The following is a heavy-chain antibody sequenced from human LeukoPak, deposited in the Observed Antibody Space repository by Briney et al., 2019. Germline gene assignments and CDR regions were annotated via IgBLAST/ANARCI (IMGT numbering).Heavy chain of an antibody. CDR2: IYPGDSDT. V-gene: IGHV5-51*01. Sequence: GESLKISCEGSGYTFNSYWIGWVRQLPGKGLEWMGIIYPGDSDTRYSPSFKGQVTISADKSINTAYLQWNSLKASDTAMYYCGRSGYTSRRALFGWFDPWGQGTLVTVSS. D-gene: IGHD6-13*01. J-gene: IGHJ5*02. CDR3: GRSGYTSRRALFGWFDP. CDR1: GYTFNSYW.